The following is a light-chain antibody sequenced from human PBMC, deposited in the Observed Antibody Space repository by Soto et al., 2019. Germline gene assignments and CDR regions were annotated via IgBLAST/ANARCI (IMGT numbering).Light chain of an antibody. V-gene: IGKV3-11*01. CDR3: QQVKSYPNT. CDR2: GAS. Sequence: EIVLTQSPATLSLSPGERATLSCRASQSVSSYLAWYQQKPGQAPRLLIYGASTRATDIPARFSGSGSGTEFALTISSLQPEDFASYYCQQVKSYPNTFGQGTRLEIK. CDR1: QSVSSY. J-gene: IGKJ5*01.